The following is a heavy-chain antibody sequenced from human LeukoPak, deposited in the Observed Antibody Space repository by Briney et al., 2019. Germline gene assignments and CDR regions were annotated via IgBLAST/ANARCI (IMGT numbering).Heavy chain of an antibody. CDR3: ARARGYSYSSPFDY. CDR2: IIPMFGTP. CDR1: GGTLSTSA. Sequence: GASVKVSCKASGGTLSTSAISWVRQAPGQGLEWMGGIIPMFGTPNYAQKFQGRVTVTTDASTNTAYMELSSLRSEDTAVYYCARARGYSYSSPFDYWGQGTLVTASS. J-gene: IGHJ4*02. V-gene: IGHV1-69*05. D-gene: IGHD5-18*01.